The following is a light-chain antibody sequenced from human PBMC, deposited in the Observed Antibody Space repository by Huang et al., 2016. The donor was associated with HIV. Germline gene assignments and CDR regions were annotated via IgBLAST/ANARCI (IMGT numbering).Light chain of an antibody. V-gene: IGKV1-39*01. CDR2: AAS. CDR1: QIINSV. CDR3: QQSYNTSWT. J-gene: IGKJ1*01. Sequence: DIQLTQSPSSLSASVGDRVTITCRASQIINSVLNWYKQTPGKAPNLLIYAASSLQSGVPSRFSGSGSGTDFTLTISGLQPVDLGTYYCQQSYNTSWTFGQGTTVEIK.